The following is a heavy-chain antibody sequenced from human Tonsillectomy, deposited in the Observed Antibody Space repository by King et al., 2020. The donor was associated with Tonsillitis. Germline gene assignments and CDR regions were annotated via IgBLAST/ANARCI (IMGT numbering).Heavy chain of an antibody. CDR1: GFTVSSNY. Sequence: VQLVESGGGLVQPGGSLRLSCAASGFTVSSNYMNWVRQAPGKGLEWVSVIYSGGGTYYADPVKDRFTISRDNSKNTLYLQMSSLRVDDTAIYYCARGYSTNWYNAFDIWGEGTMVTVSS. CDR3: ARGYSTNWYNAFDI. D-gene: IGHD6-13*01. J-gene: IGHJ3*02. V-gene: IGHV3-66*01. CDR2: IYSGGGT.